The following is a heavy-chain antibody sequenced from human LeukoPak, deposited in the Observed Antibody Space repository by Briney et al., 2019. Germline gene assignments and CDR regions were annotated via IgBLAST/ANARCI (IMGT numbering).Heavy chain of an antibody. CDR1: GFTFSSYS. J-gene: IGHJ4*02. V-gene: IGHV3-21*04. CDR3: ARDSYGDANFDS. D-gene: IGHD4-17*01. CDR2: ISSSSSYI. Sequence: MSGGSLRLSCAASGFTFSSYSMNWVRQAPGKGLEWVSSISSSSSYIYYADSVKGRFTISRDISKNAVYLQMNSLRAEDTAVYYCARDSYGDANFDSWGQGTLVTVSS.